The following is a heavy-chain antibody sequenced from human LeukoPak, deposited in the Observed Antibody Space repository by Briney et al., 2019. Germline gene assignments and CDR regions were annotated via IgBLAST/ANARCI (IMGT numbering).Heavy chain of an antibody. CDR3: ARMYYDILTGRRYYFDY. V-gene: IGHV4-59*01. CDR2: IYYCEST. Sequence: PSETLSLTCTVSGGSISSYYWSWIRQPPGKGLEWIGSIYYCESTNYNPSLKSRFTISVDTSKNQFSLKLSSVTAADTAVYYCARMYYDILTGRRYYFDYWGQGTLVTVSS. CDR1: GGSISSYY. D-gene: IGHD3-9*01. J-gene: IGHJ4*02.